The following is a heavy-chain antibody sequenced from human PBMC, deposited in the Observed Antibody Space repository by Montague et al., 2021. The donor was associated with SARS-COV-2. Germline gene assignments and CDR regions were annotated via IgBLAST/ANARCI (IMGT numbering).Heavy chain of an antibody. Sequence: SETLSLTCAVYGGSFTDFYWTWIRQPPGKGLEWIGESNDRGSSNYNPSLKNRVTISVDNSKNQISLKLTSVTAADPATYYFARGQVTVFAILIEFPAAGAIDVWGQGTTVTVS. V-gene: IGHV4-34*01. CDR3: ARGQVTVFAILIEFPAAGAIDV. D-gene: IGHD3-16*02. CDR2: SNDRGSS. J-gene: IGHJ3*01. CDR1: GGSFTDFY.